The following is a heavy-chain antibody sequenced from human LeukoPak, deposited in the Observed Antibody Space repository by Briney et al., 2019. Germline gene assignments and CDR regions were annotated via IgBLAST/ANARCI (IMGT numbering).Heavy chain of an antibody. CDR1: GFTFDDYG. J-gene: IGHJ4*02. D-gene: IGHD5-12*01. CDR2: INWNGGST. Sequence: GGSLRLSCAASGFTFDDYGMSWVRQAPGKGLEWVSGINWNGGSTGYADSVKGRFTISRDNAKNSLYLQMNSLRAEDTALYYCARVGVATIRGLFDYWGQGTLVTVSS. V-gene: IGHV3-20*04. CDR3: ARVGVATIRGLFDY.